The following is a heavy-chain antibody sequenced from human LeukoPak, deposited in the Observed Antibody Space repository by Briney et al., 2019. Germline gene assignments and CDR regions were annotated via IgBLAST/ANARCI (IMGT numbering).Heavy chain of an antibody. V-gene: IGHV3-15*01. CDR2: IKSKTDGGTT. Sequence: GGSLRLSCAASGFTFSNAWMSWVRQAPGKGLGWVGRIKSKTDGGTTDYAAPVKGRFAISRDDSKNTLYLQMNSLKTEDTAVYYCTTDLGYSYGYYYGMDVWGQGTTVTVSS. D-gene: IGHD5-18*01. J-gene: IGHJ6*02. CDR3: TTDLGYSYGYYYGMDV. CDR1: GFTFSNAW.